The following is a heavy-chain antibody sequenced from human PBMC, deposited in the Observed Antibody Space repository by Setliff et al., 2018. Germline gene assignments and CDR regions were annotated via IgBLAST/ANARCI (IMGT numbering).Heavy chain of an antibody. CDR2: IYTSWST. CDR3: GRGFSRIEGWGNWFDP. CDR1: GDSISSRRNY. J-gene: IGHJ5*02. V-gene: IGHV4-61*09. Sequence: SETLSLICTVSGDSISSRRNYWGWVRQPAGKGLEWIGQIYTSWSTNYNPSLKSRVTISLDTSKDQLSRSLSSVTAADKAVYYGGRGFSRIEGWGNWFDPWGQGILVTVSS. D-gene: IGHD2-15*01.